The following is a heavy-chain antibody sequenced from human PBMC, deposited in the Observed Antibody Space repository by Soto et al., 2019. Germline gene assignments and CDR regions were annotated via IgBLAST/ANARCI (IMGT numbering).Heavy chain of an antibody. Sequence: QVQLVESGGGVVQPGRSLRLSCAASGFTFSSYGMHWVRQAPGKGLEWVAVIWYDGSNKYYADSVKGRFTISRDNSKNTLYLQMNSLRADDTAVYYCARGSWGIVGATTSNGYYFDYWGQGTLVTVSS. J-gene: IGHJ4*02. D-gene: IGHD1-26*01. CDR3: ARGSWGIVGATTSNGYYFDY. V-gene: IGHV3-33*01. CDR2: IWYDGSNK. CDR1: GFTFSSYG.